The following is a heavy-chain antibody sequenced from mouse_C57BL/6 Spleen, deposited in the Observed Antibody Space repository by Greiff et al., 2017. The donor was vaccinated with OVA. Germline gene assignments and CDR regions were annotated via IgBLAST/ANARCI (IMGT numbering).Heavy chain of an antibody. CDR1: GYTFTDYN. J-gene: IGHJ4*01. CDR2: INPNNGGT. Sequence: EVQLQQSGPELVKPGASVKMSCKASGYTFTDYNMHWVKQSHGKSLEWIGYINPNNGGTSYNQKFKGKATLTVNKSSSTAYMERRSLTSEDSAVYYCARGALPLYAMDYWGQGTSVTVSS. V-gene: IGHV1-22*01. D-gene: IGHD2-10*01. CDR3: ARGALPLYAMDY.